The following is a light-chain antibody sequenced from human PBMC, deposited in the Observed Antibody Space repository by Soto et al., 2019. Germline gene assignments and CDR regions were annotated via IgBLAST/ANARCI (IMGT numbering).Light chain of an antibody. J-gene: IGKJ4*01. CDR2: KAS. CDR3: QQANSFPRT. Sequence: DIQMTQSPSTLSASVGDRVTITCRASQSISTWLAWYQQEPGKAPKLLIHKASSLQSGVPSRFSGSGSGTDFTLTIRSLQPEDFATYYCQQANSFPRTFGGGTKVDI. CDR1: QSISTW. V-gene: IGKV1-5*03.